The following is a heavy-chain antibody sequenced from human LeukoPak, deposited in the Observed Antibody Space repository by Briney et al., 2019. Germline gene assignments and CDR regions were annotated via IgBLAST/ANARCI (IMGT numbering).Heavy chain of an antibody. CDR2: IYYSGST. CDR1: GGSISSSSYY. CDR3: ARGVGCSGGSCSYWFDP. D-gene: IGHD2-15*01. Sequence: SETLSLTCTVSGGSISSSSYYWGWIRQPPGKGLEWIGSIYYSGSTYYNPSLKSRVTISVDTSKNQFSLKLSSVTAADTAVYYCARGVGCSGGSCSYWFDPWGQGTLVTVSS. V-gene: IGHV4-39*07. J-gene: IGHJ5*02.